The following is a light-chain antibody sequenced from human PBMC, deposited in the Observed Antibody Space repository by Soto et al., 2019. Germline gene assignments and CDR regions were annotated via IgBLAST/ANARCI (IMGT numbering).Light chain of an antibody. V-gene: IGKV3D-20*02. CDR3: QQRRDWPLT. J-gene: IGKJ4*01. CDR1: QSVSSGF. Sequence: EIVLTQSPGTLSLSPGERATLSCRASQSVSSGFLAWYQHKPGQAPRLLIHDASNRATGISARFSGGGSGTDFTLTISSLEPEDFAVYYCQQRRDWPLTFGGGTKLEIK. CDR2: DAS.